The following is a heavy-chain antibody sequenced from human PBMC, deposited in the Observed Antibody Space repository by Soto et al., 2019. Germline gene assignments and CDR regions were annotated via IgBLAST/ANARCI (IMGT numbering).Heavy chain of an antibody. J-gene: IGHJ5*02. CDR2: IYYSGST. CDR3: ARWEPERRSWDNWFDP. Sequence: SETLSLTCTVSGGSISSYYWSWIRQPPGKGLEWIGYIYYSGSTNYNPSLKSRVTISVDTSKNQFSLKLSSVTAADTAVYYCARWEPERRSWDNWFDPWGQGTLVTVSS. D-gene: IGHD1-1*01. V-gene: IGHV4-59*01. CDR1: GGSISSYY.